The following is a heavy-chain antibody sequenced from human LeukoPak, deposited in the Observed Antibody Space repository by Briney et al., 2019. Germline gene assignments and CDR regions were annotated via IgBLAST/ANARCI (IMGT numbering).Heavy chain of an antibody. D-gene: IGHD5-12*01. V-gene: IGHV3-74*01. J-gene: IGHJ5*02. Sequence: HTGGSLRLSCAASGFTFSPYWMHWVRQAPGKGLVWVSRINGDGSSTDYADSVKGRFTISRDNAKNTLYLQMNSLTAEDTAVYYCARDRGYQMVDPWGQGTLVTVSS. CDR3: ARDRGYQMVDP. CDR1: GFTFSPYW. CDR2: INGDGSST.